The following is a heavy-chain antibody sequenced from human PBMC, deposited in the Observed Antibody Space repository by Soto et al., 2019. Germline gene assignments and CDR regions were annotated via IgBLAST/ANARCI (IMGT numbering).Heavy chain of an antibody. D-gene: IGHD4-17*01. V-gene: IGHV1-69*06. J-gene: IGHJ6*02. Sequence: QVQLVQSGAEVKKPGSSVKVSCKASGGTFSSYAISWVRQAPGQGLEWMGGIIPIFGTANYAQKFQGRVTITADKSTSTAYMELSSLRSEDTAVYYCARGRGGGYGDYVYSRPYYYGMDVWGQGTTVTVSS. CDR1: GGTFSSYA. CDR2: IIPIFGTA. CDR3: ARGRGGGYGDYVYSRPYYYGMDV.